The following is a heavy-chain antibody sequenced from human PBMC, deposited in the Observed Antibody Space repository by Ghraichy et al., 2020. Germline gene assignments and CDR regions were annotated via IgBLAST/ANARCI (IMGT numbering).Heavy chain of an antibody. CDR3: ARGGNFFDY. J-gene: IGHJ4*02. CDR2: INSGSTTI. CDR1: GFTFSTYS. D-gene: IGHD3-10*01. Sequence: GGSLRLSCEDSGFTFSTYSMNWVRQAPGKGLEWIAYINSGSTTIFYADSVKGRFTISTDNAKKSLFLQMNSLTVEDTAVFYCARGGNFFDYWGQGTLVTVSS. V-gene: IGHV3-48*01.